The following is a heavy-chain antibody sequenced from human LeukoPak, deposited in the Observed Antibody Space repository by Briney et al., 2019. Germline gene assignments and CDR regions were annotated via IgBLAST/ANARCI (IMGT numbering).Heavy chain of an antibody. J-gene: IGHJ5*02. D-gene: IGHD6-6*01. Sequence: GGSLTLSCAASGFTFSSYAMNWIRQVPGKGLELVSAISGSGDSTYYGDSVKGRFTISRDNSKSTLYLQMNSLRAEDTALYYCAKARGYSSSSENNWFDPWGQGTLVTVSS. CDR1: GFTFSSYA. V-gene: IGHV3-23*01. CDR3: AKARGYSSSSENNWFDP. CDR2: ISGSGDST.